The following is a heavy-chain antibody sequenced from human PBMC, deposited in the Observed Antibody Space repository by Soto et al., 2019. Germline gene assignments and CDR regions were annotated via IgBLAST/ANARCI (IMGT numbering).Heavy chain of an antibody. CDR2: VYYSGTT. J-gene: IGHJ4*02. D-gene: IGHD4-17*01. Sequence: NPSETLSLTCSVSGGSVSDKTYYWSWIRQPPGKRLEWIGYVYYSGTTNYNPSLKSRVTISVDLSKNRFSLRLSSVTTADTALYYCARTTAVTNTLRPRYFFDYWGPGTMLTVYS. CDR3: ARTTAVTNTLRPRYFFDY. CDR1: GGSVSDKTYY. V-gene: IGHV4-61*01.